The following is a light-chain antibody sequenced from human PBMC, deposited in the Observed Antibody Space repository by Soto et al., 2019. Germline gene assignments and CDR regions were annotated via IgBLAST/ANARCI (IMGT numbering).Light chain of an antibody. CDR2: DVS. CDR1: SSDVGGYNY. Sequence: QSVLTQPASVSGSPGQSITIPCTGTSSDVGGYNYVSWYQQHPGKAPKLMIYDVSNRPSGVSNRFSGSKSGNTASLTISGLQAEDEADYYCSSYTISSTSVFGTGTKLTVL. CDR3: SSYTISSTSV. V-gene: IGLV2-14*01. J-gene: IGLJ1*01.